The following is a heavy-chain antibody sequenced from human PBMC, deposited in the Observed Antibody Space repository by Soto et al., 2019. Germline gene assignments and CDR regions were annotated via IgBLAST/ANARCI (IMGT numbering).Heavy chain of an antibody. D-gene: IGHD4-17*01. CDR1: GGTFSSYA. CDR2: IIPIFGTA. Sequence: QVQLVQSGAEVQKPGSSVKVSCKASGGTFSSYAISWVRQAPGQGPEWMGGIIPIFGTANYAQKFQGRVTIPADESTSTAYMELSSLRSEDPAVYYCAISYAMTTVTTGYFQHWGQGTLVTVSS. CDR3: AISYAMTTVTTGYFQH. V-gene: IGHV1-69*01. J-gene: IGHJ1*01.